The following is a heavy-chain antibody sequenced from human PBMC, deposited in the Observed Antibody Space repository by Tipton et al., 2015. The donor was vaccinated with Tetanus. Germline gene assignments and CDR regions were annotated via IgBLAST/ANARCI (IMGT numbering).Heavy chain of an antibody. CDR1: GFTFSSYG. CDR2: IWYDGSNK. J-gene: IGHJ4*02. Sequence: SLRLSCAASGFTFSSYGMHWVRRAPGKGLEWVAVIWYDGSNKYYADSVKGRFTISRDNSKNTLYLQMNSLRAEDTAVYYCARGDYDSSGYLDYWGQGTLVTVSS. CDR3: ARGDYDSSGYLDY. D-gene: IGHD3-22*01. V-gene: IGHV3-33*01.